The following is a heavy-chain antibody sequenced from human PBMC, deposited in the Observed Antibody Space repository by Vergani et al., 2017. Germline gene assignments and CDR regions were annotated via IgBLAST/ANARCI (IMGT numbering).Heavy chain of an antibody. D-gene: IGHD6-6*01. Sequence: QVQLQESGPGLVKPSETLSLTCTVSGGSISSYYWSWIRQPPGKELEWIGNIYYSGSTNYNPPLKSRVTISVDTSKNQFSLKLSSVTAADTAVYYCARDRRQLAPVGYWFDPWGQGTLVTVSS. J-gene: IGHJ5*02. V-gene: IGHV4-59*01. CDR3: ARDRRQLAPVGYWFDP. CDR1: GGSISSYY. CDR2: IYYSGST.